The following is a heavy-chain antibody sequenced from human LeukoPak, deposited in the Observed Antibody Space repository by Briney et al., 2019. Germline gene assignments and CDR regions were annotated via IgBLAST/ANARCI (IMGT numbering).Heavy chain of an antibody. D-gene: IGHD5-18*01. V-gene: IGHV3-11*04. CDR3: ARDQPIGYNYGYPFDN. J-gene: IGHJ4*02. CDR2: ISSSGSTI. Sequence: PGGSLRLSCAASGFTFSDYYMSWIRQAPGKGLEWVSYISSSGSTIYYADSVKGRFTISRDNAKNSLYLQMNNLRVEDTAVYYCARDQPIGYNYGYPFDNWGQGTLATVSS. CDR1: GFTFSDYY.